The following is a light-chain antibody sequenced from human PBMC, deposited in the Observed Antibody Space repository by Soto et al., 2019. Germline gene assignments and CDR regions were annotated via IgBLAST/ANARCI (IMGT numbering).Light chain of an antibody. CDR3: GTWDSSLSAGV. CDR1: SSNIGNNY. V-gene: IGLV1-51*01. CDR2: DNS. Sequence: QSVLTQPPSVSAAPGQMVTISCSGSSSNIGNNYVSWYQQLPGTAPKLLIYDNSKRPSGIPDRFSGSKSGTSATLGITGLQTGDEADYYCGTWDSSLSAGVFGGGTKLTVL. J-gene: IGLJ2*01.